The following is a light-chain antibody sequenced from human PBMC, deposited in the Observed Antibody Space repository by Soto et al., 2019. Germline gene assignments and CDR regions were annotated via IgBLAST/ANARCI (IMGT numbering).Light chain of an antibody. J-gene: IGLJ2*01. Sequence: QSVLTQPPSASGTPGQRVTISCSGSSSNIGGNTVNWYQQLPGTAPKLLIYGNNQRPSGVPDRFSGSKSGTSASLAISGLQSDDEADYYCAAWDDSLNGAVFGGGTQLTVL. CDR2: GNN. V-gene: IGLV1-44*01. CDR1: SSNIGGNT. CDR3: AAWDDSLNGAV.